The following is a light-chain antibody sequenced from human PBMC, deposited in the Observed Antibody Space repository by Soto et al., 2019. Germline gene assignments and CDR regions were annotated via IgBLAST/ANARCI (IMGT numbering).Light chain of an antibody. J-gene: IGKJ1*01. CDR1: QGISSY. Sequence: AIRMTQSPSSLSASTGDRVTITCRASQGISSYLAWYQQKPGKAPKLLNYAASTLQSGVPSRFSGSGSGTDFTLTISCLQSEDFATYYCQQYYSYSWTFGQGTKVEIK. CDR2: AAS. CDR3: QQYYSYSWT. V-gene: IGKV1-8*01.